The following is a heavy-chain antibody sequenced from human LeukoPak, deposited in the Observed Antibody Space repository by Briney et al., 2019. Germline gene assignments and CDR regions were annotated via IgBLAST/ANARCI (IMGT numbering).Heavy chain of an antibody. J-gene: IGHJ4*02. CDR2: IYYSGST. CDR3: ARDGVTTGGY. V-gene: IGHV4-30-4*08. CDR1: GRSISSGDYY. D-gene: IGHD4-11*01. Sequence: SETLSLTCTVSGRSISSGDYYWRWIRQPPGKGLEWIGYIYYSGSTYYNPSLKSRVTISVDTSKNQFSLKLSSVTAADTAVYYCARDGVTTGGYWGQGTLVTVSS.